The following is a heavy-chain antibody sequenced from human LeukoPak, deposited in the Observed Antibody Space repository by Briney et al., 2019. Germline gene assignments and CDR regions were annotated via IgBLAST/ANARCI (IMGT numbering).Heavy chain of an antibody. CDR2: ISDIGAAT. CDR1: GFTFSSYA. CDR3: AKRSCSGGSCNFDY. J-gene: IGHJ4*02. Sequence: GGSLRHSCAASGFTFSSYAMSWVRQAPRKGLEWVSAISDIGAATNYADSVKGRLTISRDNSKNTLYLQMNSLRAEDTAVYYCAKRSCSGGSCNFDYWGQGTLVTVSS. V-gene: IGHV3-23*01. D-gene: IGHD2-15*01.